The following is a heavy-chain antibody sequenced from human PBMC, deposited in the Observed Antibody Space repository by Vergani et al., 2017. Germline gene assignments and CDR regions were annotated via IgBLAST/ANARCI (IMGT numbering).Heavy chain of an antibody. CDR1: GCSISSGGYY. CDR3: ARGYSSSSGNWFDP. CDR2: IYYSVSS. Sequence: QLQLHESCPGLVKPSQTLSLTCTVSGCSISSGGYYWSCIRQHPGKGLEWIGYIYYSVSSYYNPSLKSRVTKSVDTSKNQFSLKLSSVTAADTAVYYCARGYSSSSGNWFDPWGQGTLVTVSS. J-gene: IGHJ5*02. D-gene: IGHD6-6*01. V-gene: IGHV4-31*03.